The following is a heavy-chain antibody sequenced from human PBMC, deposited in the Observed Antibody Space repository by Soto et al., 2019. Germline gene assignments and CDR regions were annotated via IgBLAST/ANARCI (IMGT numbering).Heavy chain of an antibody. Sequence: PGGSLRLPCAASGFTFSSYEMNWVRQAPGKGLEWVSYISSSGSTIYYADSVKGRFTISRDNAKNSLYLQMNSLRAEDTAVYYCARDRGIAARPQHGMGVWGQGTTVTVSS. D-gene: IGHD6-6*01. CDR2: ISSSGSTI. J-gene: IGHJ6*02. CDR3: ARDRGIAARPQHGMGV. V-gene: IGHV3-48*03. CDR1: GFTFSSYE.